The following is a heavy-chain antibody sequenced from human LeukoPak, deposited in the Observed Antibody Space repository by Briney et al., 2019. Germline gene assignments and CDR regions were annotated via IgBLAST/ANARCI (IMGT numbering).Heavy chain of an antibody. CDR1: GYTFTSYG. D-gene: IGHD5-18*01. CDR3: ARDSRLHGYSYGWPFDY. V-gene: IGHV1-18*01. Sequence: ASVKVSCKASGYTFTSYGISWVRQAPGQGLEWMGWISAYNGNTNYAQKLQGRVTMTTDTSTSTAYMELRSLRSDDTAVYYCARDSRLHGYSYGWPFDYWGQGTLVTVSS. J-gene: IGHJ4*02. CDR2: ISAYNGNT.